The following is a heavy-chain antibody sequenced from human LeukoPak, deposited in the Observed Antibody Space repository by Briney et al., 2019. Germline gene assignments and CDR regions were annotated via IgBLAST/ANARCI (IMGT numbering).Heavy chain of an antibody. D-gene: IGHD1-26*01. CDR1: GFTFSSYG. CDR2: ISYDGSNK. V-gene: IGHV3-30*18. J-gene: IGHJ6*02. Sequence: PGGSLRLSCAASGFTFSSYGMHWVRQAPGKGLEWVAVISYDGSNKYYADPVKGRFTISRDNSKNTLYLQMNSLRAEDTAVYYCAKDRELLYYYYGMDVWGQGTTVTVSS. CDR3: AKDRELLYYYYGMDV.